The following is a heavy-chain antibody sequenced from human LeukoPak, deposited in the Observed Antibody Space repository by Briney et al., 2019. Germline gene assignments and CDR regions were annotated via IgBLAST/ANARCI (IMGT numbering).Heavy chain of an antibody. CDR1: GFTFSSYS. CDR3: ARGRDYSNRDLDY. D-gene: IGHD4-11*01. J-gene: IGHJ4*02. V-gene: IGHV3-21*01. CDR2: ISSSSSYI. Sequence: PGGSLRLSCAASGFTFSSYSMNWVRQAPGKGLEWVSSISSSSSYIYYVDSVEGRFTISRDNHKNSLYLEMNSLGAGDTAVYYCARGRDYSNRDLDYWGQGTLVTVSS.